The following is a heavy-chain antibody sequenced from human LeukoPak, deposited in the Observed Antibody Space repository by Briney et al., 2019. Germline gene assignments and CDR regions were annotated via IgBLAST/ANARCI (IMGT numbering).Heavy chain of an antibody. CDR2: INPNSGGT. D-gene: IGHD3/OR15-3a*01. J-gene: IGHJ5*02. V-gene: IGHV1-2*02. CDR1: GYTFTGYY. Sequence: ASVKVSCMASGYTFTGYYIHWVRQAPGQGLECMGWINPNSGGTNYAQKFQGRVTMTRDTSISTAYMELSSLRSEDTAVYYCARVPHLGDFWPAWGQGTLVTVSS. CDR3: ARVPHLGDFWPA.